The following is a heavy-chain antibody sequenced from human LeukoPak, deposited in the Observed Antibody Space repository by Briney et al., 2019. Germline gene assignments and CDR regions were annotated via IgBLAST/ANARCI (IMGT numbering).Heavy chain of an antibody. D-gene: IGHD3-22*01. V-gene: IGHV4-39*01. Sequence: SETLSLTCAVSGGSISSGDYYWGLIRQPPGKGLEWIGRISYSGTSYYNPSLKRRVTISVDTSNNQFSLKITSVTAADTAVYYCANLDVYSYYDSGGYYPYYYMDVWGKGTTVTVSS. J-gene: IGHJ6*03. CDR3: ANLDVYSYYDSGGYYPYYYMDV. CDR2: ISYSGTS. CDR1: GGSISSGDYY.